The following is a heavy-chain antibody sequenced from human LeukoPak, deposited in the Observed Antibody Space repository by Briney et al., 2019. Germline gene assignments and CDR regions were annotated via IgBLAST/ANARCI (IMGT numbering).Heavy chain of an antibody. CDR1: GFTFSSYA. V-gene: IGHV3-23*01. CDR2: ISGSGGST. CDR3: ARAYSERYGLGYYYMDV. Sequence: GGSLRLSCAASGFTFSSYAMSWVRQAPGKGQEWVSAISGSGGSTYYADSVKGRFTISRDNSKNTLYLQMNSLRAEDTAVYYCARAYSERYGLGYYYMDVWGKGTTVTISS. D-gene: IGHD1-26*01. J-gene: IGHJ6*03.